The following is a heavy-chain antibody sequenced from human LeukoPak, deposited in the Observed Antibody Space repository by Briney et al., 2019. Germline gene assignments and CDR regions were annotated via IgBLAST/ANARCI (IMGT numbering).Heavy chain of an antibody. D-gene: IGHD3-22*01. CDR3: AKRGVVIRVILVGFHKEAYYFDS. J-gene: IGHJ4*02. CDR1: GFTFSSYW. V-gene: IGHV3-7*03. Sequence: GGSLRLSCAASGFTFSSYWMSWVRQAPGKGLEWVANIKQDGSEKYYVDSVKGRFTISRDSPKNTLYLQMNSLRAEDTAVYFCAKRGVVIRVILVGFHKEAYYFDSWGQGALVTVSS. CDR2: IKQDGSEK.